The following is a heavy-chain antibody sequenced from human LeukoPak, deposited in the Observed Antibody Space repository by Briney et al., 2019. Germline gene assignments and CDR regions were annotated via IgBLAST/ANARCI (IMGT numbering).Heavy chain of an antibody. CDR2: INHSGST. V-gene: IGHV4-34*01. J-gene: IGHJ5*02. Sequence: SETLSLTCAVYGGSFSGYYWSWIRQPPGKGLEWIGKINHSGSTNYNPSLKSRVTISVDTSKNQFSLKLSSVTAADTAVYYCARVSRNYYDSSGYYYANWFDPWGQGTLVTVSS. CDR3: ARVSRNYYDSSGYYYANWFDP. CDR1: GGSFSGYY. D-gene: IGHD3-22*01.